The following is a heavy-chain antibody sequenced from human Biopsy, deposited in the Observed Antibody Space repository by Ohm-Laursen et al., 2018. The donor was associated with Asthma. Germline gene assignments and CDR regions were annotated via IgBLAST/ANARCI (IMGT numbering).Heavy chain of an antibody. CDR2: ISYSGNT. V-gene: IGHV4-31*03. J-gene: IGHJ4*02. CDR3: AAYCGTPACPFGY. D-gene: IGHD2-21*01. CDR1: GGSIISGDYF. Sequence: SQTLSLTCTVSGGSIISGDYFWSWIRQHPGKGLEWVGYISYSGNTYYNPSLKSRVSMSVDTSKNQFSLNLSSVTAADTAVYYCAAYCGTPACPFGYWGQGTLVTVSS.